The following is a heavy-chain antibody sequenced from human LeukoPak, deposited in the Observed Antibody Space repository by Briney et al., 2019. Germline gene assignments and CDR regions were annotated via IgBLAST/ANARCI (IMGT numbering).Heavy chain of an antibody. D-gene: IGHD1-26*01. J-gene: IGHJ4*02. CDR3: ARQMTPHGNFDY. V-gene: IGHV3-13*01. Sequence: GGSLRLSCAASGFTLSNFAMHWVHQATGKGLEWVSAIGTAGDTFYPGSVKGRFTISRENAKNSLYLQMNNLRAEDTAVYYCARQMTPHGNFDYWGQGTLVTVSS. CDR2: IGTAGDT. CDR1: GFTLSNFA.